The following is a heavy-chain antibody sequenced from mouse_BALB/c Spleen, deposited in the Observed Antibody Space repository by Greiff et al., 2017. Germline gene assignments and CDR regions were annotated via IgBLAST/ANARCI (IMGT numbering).Heavy chain of an antibody. CDR3: AREGLRRLDY. Sequence: DVQLQESGPGLVKPSQSLSLTCSVTGYSITSGYYWNWIRQFPGNKLEWMGYISYDGSNNYNPSLKNRISITRDTSKNQFFLKLNSVTTEDTATYYCAREGLRRLDYWGQGTTLTVSS. CDR2: ISYDGSN. CDR1: GYSITSGYY. D-gene: IGHD2-4*01. J-gene: IGHJ2*01. V-gene: IGHV3-6*02.